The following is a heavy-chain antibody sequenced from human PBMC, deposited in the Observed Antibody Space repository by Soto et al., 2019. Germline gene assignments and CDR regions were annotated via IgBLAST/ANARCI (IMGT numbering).Heavy chain of an antibody. CDR1: GFTFSSYS. V-gene: IGHV3-48*01. D-gene: IGHD3-22*01. J-gene: IGHJ4*02. CDR3: ARDSDDSSGYYLLGVYYFDY. CDR2: ISSSSSTI. Sequence: EVQLVESGGGLVQPGGSLRLSCAASGFTFSSYSMNWVRQAPGKGLEWVSYISSSSSTIYYADSVKGRFTISRDNAKNYLYLQMNSLRAEDTAVYYCARDSDDSSGYYLLGVYYFDYWGQGTLVTVSS.